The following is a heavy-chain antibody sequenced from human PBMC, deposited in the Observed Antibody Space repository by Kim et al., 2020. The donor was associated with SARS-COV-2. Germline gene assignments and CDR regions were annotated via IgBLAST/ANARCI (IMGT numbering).Heavy chain of an antibody. CDR3: ARHWVGYYYGMDV. D-gene: IGHD2-15*01. CDR1: GYSFTSYW. CDR2: IYPGDSDT. Sequence: GESLKISCKGSGYSFTSYWIGWVRQMPGKGLEWMGIIYPGDSDTRYSPAFQGQVTISADKSISTAYLQWSSLKASDTAMYYCARHWVGYYYGMDVWGQGTTVTVSS. J-gene: IGHJ6*02. V-gene: IGHV5-51*01.